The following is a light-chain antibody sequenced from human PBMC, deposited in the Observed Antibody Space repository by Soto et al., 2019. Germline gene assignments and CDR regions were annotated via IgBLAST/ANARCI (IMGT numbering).Light chain of an antibody. CDR1: SSDVGGYKF. CDR2: EVN. J-gene: IGLJ3*02. Sequence: QSVLTQPASVSASPGQSITISCTGTSSDVGGYKFVSWYQHHPGKAPKLMIYEVNNRPSGVSNRVSGSKSGNTASLTISGLQPEDEADYYCLSYTSANTRVFGGGTKLTVL. CDR3: LSYTSANTRV. V-gene: IGLV2-14*01.